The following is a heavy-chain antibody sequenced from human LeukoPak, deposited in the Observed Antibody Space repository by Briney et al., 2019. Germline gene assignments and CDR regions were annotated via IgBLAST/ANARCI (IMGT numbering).Heavy chain of an antibody. CDR1: GGTFSSYA. Sequence: GASVKVSCKASGGTFSSYAISWVRQAPGQGLVWMGGIIPIFGTANYAQKFQGRVTITTDESTSTAYMELSSLRSGDTAVYYCASPSVAAPSYYYYYMDVWGKGTTVTVSS. CDR2: IIPIFGTA. D-gene: IGHD6-6*01. J-gene: IGHJ6*03. CDR3: ASPSVAAPSYYYYYMDV. V-gene: IGHV1-69*05.